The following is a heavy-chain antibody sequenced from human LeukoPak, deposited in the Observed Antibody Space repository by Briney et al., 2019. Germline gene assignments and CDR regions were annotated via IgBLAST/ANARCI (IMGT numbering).Heavy chain of an antibody. V-gene: IGHV1-8*01. D-gene: IGHD1-1*01. CDR2: MNPNSGNT. Sequence: GASVKVSCKASGYTFTSYDINWVRQATGQGLEWMGWMNPNSGNTGYAQKFQGRVTMTRNTSISTAYMELSSLRSEDTAVYYCARELFTGNWFDPWGQGTLVTVSS. CDR1: GYTFTSYD. J-gene: IGHJ5*02. CDR3: ARELFTGNWFDP.